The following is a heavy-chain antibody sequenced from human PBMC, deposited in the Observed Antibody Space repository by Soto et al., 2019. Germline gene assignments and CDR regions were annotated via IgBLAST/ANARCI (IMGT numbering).Heavy chain of an antibody. J-gene: IGHJ4*02. CDR2: ISYDGSNK. D-gene: IGHD3-10*01. V-gene: IGHV3-30-3*01. CDR1: GFTFSSYA. CDR3: ARESGNYFDY. Sequence: QVQLVESGGGVVQPGRSLRLSCAASGFTFSSYAMHWVRQAPGKGLEWVAVISYDGSNKYYADSVKGRFTISRDNSKNTLYLQMNSLRAEDTAVYYCARESGNYFDYWGQGTLVTVSS.